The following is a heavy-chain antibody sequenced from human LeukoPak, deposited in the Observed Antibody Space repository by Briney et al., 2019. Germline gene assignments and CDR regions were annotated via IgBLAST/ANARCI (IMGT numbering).Heavy chain of an antibody. CDR3: ARTWWTGGMDV. V-gene: IGHV3-48*03. CDR2: ISSSGTTI. CDR1: KFTFNSYE. Sequence: GGSLRLSCAASKFTFNSYEMNWVRQAPGKGLEWVSYISSSGTTINYADSVKGRFTISRDNAKNSLFLQMNSLRAEDTAVYYCARTWWTGGMDVWGQGTTVTVSS. D-gene: IGHD2-15*01. J-gene: IGHJ6*02.